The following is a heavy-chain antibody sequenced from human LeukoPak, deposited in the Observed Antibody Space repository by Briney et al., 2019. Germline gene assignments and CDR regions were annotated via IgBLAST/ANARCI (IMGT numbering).Heavy chain of an antibody. Sequence: GGSLRLSCAASGFTFSSYAMSWVRQAPGKGLEWVSAISGSGGSTYYADSVKGRFTISRDNSKNTLYLQMNSLRAEDTAVYYCAKQGEKRTIFGGVDYWGQGTLVTVSS. CDR2: ISGSGGST. D-gene: IGHD3-3*01. CDR1: GFTFSSYA. J-gene: IGHJ4*02. CDR3: AKQGEKRTIFGGVDY. V-gene: IGHV3-23*01.